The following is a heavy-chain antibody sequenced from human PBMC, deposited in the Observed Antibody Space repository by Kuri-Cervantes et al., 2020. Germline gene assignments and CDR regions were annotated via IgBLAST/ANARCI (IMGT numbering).Heavy chain of an antibody. V-gene: IGHV4-30-4*08. J-gene: IGHJ2*01. CDR1: GFSITTSVRY. CDR3: ARGGVSAAGTYSYWYFDL. Sequence: LRLSCSVSGFSITTSVRYWGWIRQPPGKGLEWIGYIHFGGTTYYNPSLESRVTISLDTSKNQFSLKLSSLTAADTAVYYCARGGVSAAGTYSYWYFDLWGRGTLVTVSS. D-gene: IGHD3-10*01. CDR2: IHFGGTT.